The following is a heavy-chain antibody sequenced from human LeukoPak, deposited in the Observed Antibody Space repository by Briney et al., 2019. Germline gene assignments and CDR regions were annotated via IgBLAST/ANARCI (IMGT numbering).Heavy chain of an antibody. D-gene: IGHD3-10*01. CDR2: ISPYNDNT. J-gene: IGHJ4*02. Sequence: ASVKVSCKASGYSFPSYGISWVRQAPGQGPEWMGWISPYNDNTNYAQKLQGRATLTTDTSTSTAYMELRSLRSDDTAVYYCARHFYGSGTYYHFDYWGQGTLVTVSS. CDR3: ARHFYGSGTYYHFDY. V-gene: IGHV1-18*01. CDR1: GYSFPSYG.